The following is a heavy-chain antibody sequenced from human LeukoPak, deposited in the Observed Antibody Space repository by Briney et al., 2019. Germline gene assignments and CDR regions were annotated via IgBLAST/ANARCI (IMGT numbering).Heavy chain of an antibody. CDR3: ARPGYTASYYFLAS. CDR2: IYATGST. D-gene: IGHD1-26*01. V-gene: IGHV4-4*07. Sequence: PSETLSLTCDVSGDFFRSYWWGWVRQPAGKGLNWIGRIYATGSTNFNPALNTPLTMSMDTSTNQSSLKLPSVTAADTAVYFCARPGYTASYYFLASWRQGILVTVSS. CDR1: GDFFRSYW. J-gene: IGHJ4*02.